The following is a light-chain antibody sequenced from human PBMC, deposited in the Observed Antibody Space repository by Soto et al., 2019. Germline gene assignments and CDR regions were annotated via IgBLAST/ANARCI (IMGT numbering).Light chain of an antibody. J-gene: IGLJ3*02. CDR2: EVT. V-gene: IGLV2-14*01. CDR1: GIDVGGYNY. Sequence: QSVLTQPASVSGSPGQSITISCTGTGIDVGGYNYVSWYQQHPGKAPKLMIYEVTYRPSGVSNRFSGSKSGNTASLTISGLQAEDEADYYCSSYTSSTTLVVFGGGTKVTVL. CDR3: SSYTSSTTLVV.